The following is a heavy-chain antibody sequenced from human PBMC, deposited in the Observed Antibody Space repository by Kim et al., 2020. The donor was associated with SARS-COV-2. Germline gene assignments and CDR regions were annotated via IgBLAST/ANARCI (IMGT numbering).Heavy chain of an antibody. CDR1: GGSISSSTYS. CDR2: IDSSGST. CDR3: TRHRSGSSWFDY. J-gene: IGHJ4*02. V-gene: IGHV4-39*01. D-gene: IGHD6-13*01. Sequence: SETLSLTCTISGGSISSSTYSWNWFRQPPGDELEWIGGIDSSGSTYYNQSLKSRVTLSVETSKNQFSLKLSSVTAADTAVFYCTRHRSGSSWFDYWGQG.